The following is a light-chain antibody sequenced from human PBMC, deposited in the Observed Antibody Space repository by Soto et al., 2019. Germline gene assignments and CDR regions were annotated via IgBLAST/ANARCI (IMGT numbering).Light chain of an antibody. Sequence: DIQMTQSPSTLSASVGDRVTITCRASQSISDWLAWYQQRPGKAPKLLIYKASSVESGVPSRFSGSGSGTEFTLTISSLQPDDFATYYCQHYGTYSWTFGQGTKVDIK. CDR2: KAS. CDR3: QHYGTYSWT. J-gene: IGKJ1*01. CDR1: QSISDW. V-gene: IGKV1-5*03.